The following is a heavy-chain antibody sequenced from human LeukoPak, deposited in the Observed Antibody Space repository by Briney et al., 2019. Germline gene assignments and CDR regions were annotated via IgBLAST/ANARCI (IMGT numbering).Heavy chain of an antibody. Sequence: SETPSLTCTVSGGSISSGGYYWSWIRQHPGKGLEWIGYIYYSGSTYYNPSLKSRVTISVDTSKNQFSLKLSSVTAADTAVYYCAARRGYSGYGPPGYWGQGTLVTVSS. V-gene: IGHV4-31*03. CDR1: GGSISSGGYY. CDR2: IYYSGST. J-gene: IGHJ4*02. D-gene: IGHD5-12*01. CDR3: AARRGYSGYGPPGY.